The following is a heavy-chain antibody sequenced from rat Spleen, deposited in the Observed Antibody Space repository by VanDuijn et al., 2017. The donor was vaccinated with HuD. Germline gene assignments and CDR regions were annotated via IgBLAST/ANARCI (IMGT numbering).Heavy chain of an antibody. D-gene: IGHD1-6*01. Sequence: EVQLVESGGGLVQPGRSLKLSCVTSGFTFNYYWMTWIRQAPGKGLEWVASITNASGGSTYYRDSVKGRFTISRDNAKGTLSLQMNILRSEDTATYYCTRAMYTTDYYFAKGYYVMDAWGQGASVTVSS. V-gene: IGHV5-31*01. CDR2: ITNASGGST. CDR3: TRAMYTTDYYFAKGYYVMDA. J-gene: IGHJ4*01. CDR1: GFTFNYYW.